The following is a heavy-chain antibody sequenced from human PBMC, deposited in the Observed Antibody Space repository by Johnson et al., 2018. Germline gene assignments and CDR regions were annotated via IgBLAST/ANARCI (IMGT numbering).Heavy chain of an antibody. Sequence: VQLVESGGGLVQPGGSXKLSCAASGFTFSGSAMHWVRQASGKGLEWVGRIRSKANSYATAYAASVKVGFPISSDDSKNTLYLQMNSTRADDTAVYYCAKMGGDYVSYYYYYMDVWGRGTTVTVSS. D-gene: IGHD4-17*01. J-gene: IGHJ6*03. CDR1: GFTFSGSA. CDR2: IRSKANSYAT. V-gene: IGHV3-73*01. CDR3: AKMGGDYVSYYYYYMDV.